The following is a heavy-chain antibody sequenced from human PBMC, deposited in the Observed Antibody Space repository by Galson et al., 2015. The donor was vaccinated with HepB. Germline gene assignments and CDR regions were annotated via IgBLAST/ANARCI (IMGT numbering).Heavy chain of an antibody. CDR3: AKFIVTPGGNY. V-gene: IGHV3-64*04. J-gene: IGHJ4*02. CDR1: GFTFSSYA. D-gene: IGHD2-21*01. CDR2: ISSNGGST. Sequence: SLRLSCAASGFTFSSYAMHWVRQAPGKGLEYVSAISSNGGSTYYADSVKGRFTISRDNSKNTLYLQMNSLRAEDTAVYYCAKFIVTPGGNYWGQGTLVTVSS.